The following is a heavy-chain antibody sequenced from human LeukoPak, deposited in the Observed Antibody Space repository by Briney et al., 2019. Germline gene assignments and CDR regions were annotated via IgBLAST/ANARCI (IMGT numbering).Heavy chain of an antibody. CDR1: GFTFSSYS. D-gene: IGHD6-13*01. CDR3: ASSLAVAGTGGWFDP. Sequence: PGGSLRLSCAASGFTFSSYSMNWVRQAPGKGLEWVSSISSSSTYIYYADSVEGRFTISRDNAKNSLFLQMNSLRAEDTAVYYCASSLAVAGTGGWFDPWGQGNLVTVSS. J-gene: IGHJ5*02. V-gene: IGHV3-21*01. CDR2: ISSSSTYI.